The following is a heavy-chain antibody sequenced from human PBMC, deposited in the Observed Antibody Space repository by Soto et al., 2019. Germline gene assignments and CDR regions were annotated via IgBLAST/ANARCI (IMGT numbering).Heavy chain of an antibody. CDR2: ISYDGMNK. V-gene: IGHV3-30*04. D-gene: IGHD3-10*01. CDR1: GFSFSDHA. CDR3: ARDSIGSGGGYIDY. J-gene: IGHJ4*02. Sequence: QVQLVESGGGVVQPGRSLRLSCAASGFSFSDHALHWVRQAPGKGLEWVAVISYDGMNKRYADSVKGRFNISRDNSKNPLNLQVTSLTLEDTALFYCARDSIGSGGGYIDYWGQGTLVTVSS.